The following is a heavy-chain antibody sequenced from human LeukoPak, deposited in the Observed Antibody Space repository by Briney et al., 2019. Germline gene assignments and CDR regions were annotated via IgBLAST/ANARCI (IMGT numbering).Heavy chain of an antibody. D-gene: IGHD3-22*01. CDR3: AKVEGEGTYYYDSSGSKEGDY. V-gene: IGHV3-23*01. CDR1: GFTFSSYA. CDR2: ISGNGGST. J-gene: IGHJ4*02. Sequence: GGSLRLSCAASGFTFSSYAMSWVRQAPGKGLEWVSAISGNGGSTYYADSVKGRFTISRDNSKNTLYLQMNSLRAEDTAVYYCAKVEGEGTYYYDSSGSKEGDYWGQGTLVTVSS.